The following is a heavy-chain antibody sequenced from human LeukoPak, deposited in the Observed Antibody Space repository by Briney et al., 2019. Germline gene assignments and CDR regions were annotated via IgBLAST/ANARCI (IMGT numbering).Heavy chain of an antibody. Sequence: ASVKVSCKASGYTFTGHYIHWVRQAPGQGLELMGWINPKSGGTNYAQKFQGRVTMTRDTSISTAYMELRRLRYDDTAVYYCARGGDYYDSSGYYDDAFDIWGQGTTVTVSS. J-gene: IGHJ3*02. CDR1: GYTFTGHY. CDR2: INPKSGGT. D-gene: IGHD3-22*01. V-gene: IGHV1-2*02. CDR3: ARGGDYYDSSGYYDDAFDI.